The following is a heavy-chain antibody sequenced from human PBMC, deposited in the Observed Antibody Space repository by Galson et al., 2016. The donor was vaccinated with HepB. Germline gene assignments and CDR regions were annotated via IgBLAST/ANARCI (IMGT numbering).Heavy chain of an antibody. CDR1: GDSVSNINYF. V-gene: IGHV4-61*01. Sequence: SETLSLTCTVSGDSVSNINYFWSWIRQPPGKGLEWIGYIYYTGATRDNPSLNSRFTISIDTSKNEFFLKVTSVIAADTAVYYCARDSVGSGILGKWGQGTLVTVSS. D-gene: IGHD3-10*01. J-gene: IGHJ4*02. CDR2: IYYTGAT. CDR3: ARDSVGSGILGK.